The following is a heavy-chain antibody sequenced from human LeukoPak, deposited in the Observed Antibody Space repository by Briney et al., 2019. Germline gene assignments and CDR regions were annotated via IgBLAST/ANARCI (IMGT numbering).Heavy chain of an antibody. CDR1: GGSFSGYY. D-gene: IGHD3-10*01. CDR2: INHSGST. V-gene: IGHV4-34*01. Sequence: SETLSLTCAVYGGSFSGYYWSWIRQPPGKGLEWIGEINHSGSTNYNPSLKSRVTISVDTSKNQFSLKLSSVTAADTAVYYCARGSGGYYLYWFDPWGQGTLVTVSS. J-gene: IGHJ5*02. CDR3: ARGSGGYYLYWFDP.